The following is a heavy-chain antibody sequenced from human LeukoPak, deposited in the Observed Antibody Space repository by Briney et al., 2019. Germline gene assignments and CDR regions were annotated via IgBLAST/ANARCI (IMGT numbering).Heavy chain of an antibody. Sequence: GGSLRLSCAASGFTFDDYGMSWVRQAPGKGLEWVSGINWNGGSTGYADSVKGRFTISRDNAKNSLYLQMNSLRAEDTALYYCARISLTGYAPISGYFDYWGQGTLVTVSS. CDR1: GFTFDDYG. J-gene: IGHJ4*02. D-gene: IGHD3-9*01. CDR2: INWNGGST. V-gene: IGHV3-20*04. CDR3: ARISLTGYAPISGYFDY.